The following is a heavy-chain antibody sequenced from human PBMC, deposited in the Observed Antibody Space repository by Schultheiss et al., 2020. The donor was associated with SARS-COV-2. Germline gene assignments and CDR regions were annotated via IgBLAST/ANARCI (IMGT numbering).Heavy chain of an antibody. D-gene: IGHD6-19*01. Sequence: GGSLRLSCQGSGYSFTNCWIGWVRQMPGKGLEWMGIIYPGDSDTRCSPSFQGQVTISADKSISTAYLQWSSLKASDTAMYYCAREGSAAVAGVNYWFDPWGQGTLVTVSS. CDR3: AREGSAAVAGVNYWFDP. CDR1: GYSFTNCW. CDR2: IYPGDSDT. V-gene: IGHV5-51*01. J-gene: IGHJ5*02.